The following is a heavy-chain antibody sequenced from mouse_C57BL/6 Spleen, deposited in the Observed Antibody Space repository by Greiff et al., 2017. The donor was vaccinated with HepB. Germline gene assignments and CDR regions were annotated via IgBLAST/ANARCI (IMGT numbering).Heavy chain of an antibody. CDR3: ASSRALAWFAY. V-gene: IGHV1-52*01. J-gene: IGHJ3*01. D-gene: IGHD1-3*01. Sequence: QVQLQQPGAELVRPGSSVKLSCKASGYTFTSYWMHWVKQRPIQGLEWIGNIDPSDSETHYNQKFKDKATLTVDKSSSTAYMQLSSLTSEDSAVYYCASSRALAWFAYWGQGTLVTVSA. CDR2: IDPSDSET. CDR1: GYTFTSYW.